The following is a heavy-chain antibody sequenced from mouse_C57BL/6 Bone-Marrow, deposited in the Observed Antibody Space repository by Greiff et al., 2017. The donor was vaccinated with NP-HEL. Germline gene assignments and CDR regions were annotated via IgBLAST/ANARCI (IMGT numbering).Heavy chain of an antibody. Sequence: VQLQQPGAELVKPGASVKLSCKASGYTFTSYWMQWVKQRPGQGLEWIGEIDPSDSYTNYNQKFKGKATLTVDTSSSTAYMQLSSLTSEDSAVYYCAKDYCSNYYFDYWGQGTTLTVSS. CDR3: AKDYCSNYYFDY. CDR1: GYTFTSYW. J-gene: IGHJ2*01. V-gene: IGHV1-50*01. CDR2: IDPSDSYT. D-gene: IGHD2-5*01.